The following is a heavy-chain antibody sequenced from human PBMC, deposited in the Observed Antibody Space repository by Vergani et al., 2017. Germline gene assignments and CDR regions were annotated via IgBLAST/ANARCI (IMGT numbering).Heavy chain of an antibody. CDR3: AKIQGRGGAYYDYIWGSYRDDDY. D-gene: IGHD3-16*02. CDR2: ISGSGGST. Sequence: EVQLLESGGGLVQPGGSLRLSCAASGFTFSSYAMSWVRQAPGKGLEWVSAISGSGGSTYYADSVKGRFTISRDNSKNTLYLQMNSLRAEETAVYYCAKIQGRGGAYYDYIWGSYRDDDYWGQGTLVTVSS. V-gene: IGHV3-23*01. J-gene: IGHJ4*02. CDR1: GFTFSSYA.